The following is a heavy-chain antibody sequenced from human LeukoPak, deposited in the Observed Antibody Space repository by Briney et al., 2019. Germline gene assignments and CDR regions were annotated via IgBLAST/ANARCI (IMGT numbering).Heavy chain of an antibody. CDR2: INPNSGGT. D-gene: IGHD1-26*01. J-gene: IGHJ3*02. CDR3: ARANSGSYLGDAFDI. Sequence: ASVNVSCKASGYTFTGYYMHWVRQAPGQGLEWMGWINPNSGGTNYAQKFQGWVTMTRDTSISTAYMELSRLRSDDTAVYYCARANSGSYLGDAFDIWGQGTMVTVSS. CDR1: GYTFTGYY. V-gene: IGHV1-2*04.